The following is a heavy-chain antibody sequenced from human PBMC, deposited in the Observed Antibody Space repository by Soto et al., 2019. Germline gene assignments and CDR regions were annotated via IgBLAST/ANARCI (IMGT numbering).Heavy chain of an antibody. CDR2: INHSGST. Sequence: QVHLQQRGAGLLKPSETLSLTCAVYGGSFSGYYWSWIHQPPGKGLEWIGEINHSGSTNYNPSLKSRVTISVDTSKNRFSLKLSSVTAADTAVYYCARGRRKCSRCSCYSSGWFDPWGQGTLVTVSS. CDR3: ARGRRKCSRCSCYSSGWFDP. V-gene: IGHV4-34*01. CDR1: GGSFSGYY. D-gene: IGHD2-15*01. J-gene: IGHJ5*02.